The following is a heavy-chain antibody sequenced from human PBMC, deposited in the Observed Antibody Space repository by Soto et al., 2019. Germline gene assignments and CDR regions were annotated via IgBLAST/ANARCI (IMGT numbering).Heavy chain of an antibody. D-gene: IGHD2-21*02. CDR1: GYSIKNGYY. Sequence: SETLSLTCTVSGYSIKNGYYWGWIRQPPGKGLEWIGTIYHSGSTYYNPSLKSRVTISVDASENHFSLKLSSVTAADTAVYYCARVGPYCGGDCYSPPPWGQGTLVTVSS. J-gene: IGHJ5*02. V-gene: IGHV4-38-2*02. CDR2: IYHSGST. CDR3: ARVGPYCGGDCYSPPP.